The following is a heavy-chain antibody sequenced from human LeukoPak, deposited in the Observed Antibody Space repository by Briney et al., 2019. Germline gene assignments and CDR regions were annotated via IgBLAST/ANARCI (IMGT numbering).Heavy chain of an antibody. D-gene: IGHD2-15*01. V-gene: IGHV1-8*01. Sequence: ASVKVSCKASGYTFTSYDINWVRQATGQGLEWMGWMNPNSGNTGYAQKFQGRVTMTRNTSISTAYMELSSLRSEDTAVYYCARELAGFDAFDIWGQGTMVTVSS. CDR3: ARELAGFDAFDI. CDR1: GYTFTSYD. J-gene: IGHJ3*02. CDR2: MNPNSGNT.